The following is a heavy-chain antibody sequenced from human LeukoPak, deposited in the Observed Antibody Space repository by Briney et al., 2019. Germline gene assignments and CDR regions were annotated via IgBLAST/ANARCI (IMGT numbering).Heavy chain of an antibody. V-gene: IGHV1-18*04. CDR2: ISAYNGNT. CDR3: ARVGVVTPRPMDV. Sequence: ASVKVSCKASGYTFTGHYMHWVRQAPGQGLEWMGWISAYNGNTNYAQKLQGRVTMTTDTSTSTAYMELRSLRSDDTAVYYCARVGVVTPRPMDVWGKGTTVTVSS. CDR1: GYTFTGHY. D-gene: IGHD3-3*01. J-gene: IGHJ6*04.